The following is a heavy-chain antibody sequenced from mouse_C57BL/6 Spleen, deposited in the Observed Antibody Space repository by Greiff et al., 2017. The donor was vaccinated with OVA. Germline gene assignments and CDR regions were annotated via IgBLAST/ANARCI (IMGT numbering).Heavy chain of an antibody. CDR2: IGPGSGST. Sequence: VQLQQSGAELVKPGASVKISCKASGYTFTDYYINWVKQRPGQGLEWIGKIGPGSGSTYYNEKFKGNATLTASKSSSTAYMQLSSLTSYDAAVYFCARVLCDYSFDYWGQGTMLTVSS. V-gene: IGHV1-77*01. J-gene: IGHJ2*01. CDR1: GYTFTDYY. D-gene: IGHD2-4*01. CDR3: ARVLCDYSFDY.